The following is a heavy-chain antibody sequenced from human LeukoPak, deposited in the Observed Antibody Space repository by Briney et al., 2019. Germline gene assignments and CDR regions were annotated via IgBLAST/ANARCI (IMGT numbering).Heavy chain of an antibody. V-gene: IGHV1-2*02. CDR3: AEGDWYYSE. CDR1: GYTFTDNY. D-gene: IGHD3/OR15-3a*01. CDR2: MYPNSGGT. Sequence: ASVTVSCKASGYTFTDNYVHWVRQVPGQGLEWMGWMYPNSGGTNHAQKFQGRVTMTRDTSISTAYLDLSGVCSDATAVYYGAEGDWYYSEWGQGTLVTVSS. J-gene: IGHJ4*02.